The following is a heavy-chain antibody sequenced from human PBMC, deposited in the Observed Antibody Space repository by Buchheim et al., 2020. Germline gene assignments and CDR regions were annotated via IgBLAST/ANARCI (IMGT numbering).Heavy chain of an antibody. CDR2: ISSSSSTI. J-gene: IGHJ6*02. CDR1: GFTFSSYS. D-gene: IGHD3-10*01. V-gene: IGHV3-48*01. Sequence: EVQLVESGGGLVQPGGSLRLSCAASGFTFSSYSMNWVRQAPGKGLERVSYISSSSSTIYYADSVKGRFTISRDNAKNSLYLQMNSLRAEDTAVYYCAREVIAHYYGSVYGMDVWGQGTT. CDR3: AREVIAHYYGSVYGMDV.